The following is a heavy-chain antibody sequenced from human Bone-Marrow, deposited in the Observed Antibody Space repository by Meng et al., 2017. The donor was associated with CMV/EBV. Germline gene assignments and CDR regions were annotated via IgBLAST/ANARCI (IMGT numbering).Heavy chain of an antibody. Sequence: SGYSCTSYWIGWVRQMPGKGLEWMGIIYPDDSDTKYSPSFQGQVTISADKSISTAYLQWSSLKASDTAMYYCAVHPAGVSGATYFDYWGQGTLVTVSS. D-gene: IGHD2-8*01. CDR1: GYSCTSYW. J-gene: IGHJ4*02. CDR2: IYPDDSDT. CDR3: AVHPAGVSGATYFDY. V-gene: IGHV5-51*01.